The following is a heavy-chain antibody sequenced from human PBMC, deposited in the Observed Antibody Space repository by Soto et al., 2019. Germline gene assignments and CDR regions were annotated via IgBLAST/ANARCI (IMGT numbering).Heavy chain of an antibody. CDR1: GGSISSYY. CDR2: IYYSGST. CDR3: ARRVLDTAMVTDYYYYYHMDV. Sequence: QVQLQESGPGLVKPSETLSLTCTVSGGSISSYYWSWIRQPPGKGLEWIGYIYYSGSTNYNPSLKSRVTISVATSKNQFPLKLRSVTAADTAVYYCARRVLDTAMVTDYYYYYHMDVWGKGTTVTVSS. D-gene: IGHD5-18*01. J-gene: IGHJ6*03. V-gene: IGHV4-59*08.